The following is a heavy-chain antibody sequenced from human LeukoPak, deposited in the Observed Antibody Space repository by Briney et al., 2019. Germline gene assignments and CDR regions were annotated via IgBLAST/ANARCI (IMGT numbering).Heavy chain of an antibody. J-gene: IGHJ4*02. CDR3: ARFGSGSYYAIDY. D-gene: IGHD3-10*01. CDR2: ISSSSSYI. V-gene: IGHV3-21*01. Sequence: GGSLRLSCAASGFTFSRYSMNWVRQAPGKGLEWVSSISSSSSYIYYADSVKGRFTISRDNAKNSLYLQMNSLRAEDTAVYYCARFGSGSYYAIDYWGQGTLVTVSS. CDR1: GFTFSRYS.